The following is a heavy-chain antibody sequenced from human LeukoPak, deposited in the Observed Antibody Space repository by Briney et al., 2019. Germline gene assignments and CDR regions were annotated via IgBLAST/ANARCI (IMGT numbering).Heavy chain of an antibody. D-gene: IGHD3-3*01. Sequence: GGSLRLSCAASGFTVSSNYMSWVRQAPGKGLEWVSAISGSGGSTYYADSVKGRFTISRDNSKNTLYLQMNSLRAEDTAVYYCAKLFTIFGVAPDYWGQGTLVTVSS. J-gene: IGHJ4*02. CDR2: ISGSGGST. V-gene: IGHV3-23*01. CDR1: GFTVSSNY. CDR3: AKLFTIFGVAPDY.